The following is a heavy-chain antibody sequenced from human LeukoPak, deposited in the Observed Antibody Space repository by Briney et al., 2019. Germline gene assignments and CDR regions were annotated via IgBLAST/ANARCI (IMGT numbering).Heavy chain of an antibody. V-gene: IGHV3-23*01. CDR1: GISFSNYA. D-gene: IGHD3-22*01. CDR2: ISGSGGST. CDR3: AKSVVYYYDSTGYYTEPYYFDY. J-gene: IGHJ4*02. Sequence: GGSLRLSCVASGISFSNYAMTWVRQAPGKGLEWVSAISGSGGSTYYADSVEGRFTISRDNSKNTLYLKMDSMRAEDTAVYYCAKSVVYYYDSTGYYTEPYYFDYWGQGTLVTVSS.